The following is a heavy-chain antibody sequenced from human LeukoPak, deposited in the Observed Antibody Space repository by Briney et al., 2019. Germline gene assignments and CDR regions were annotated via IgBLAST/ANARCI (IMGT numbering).Heavy chain of an antibody. J-gene: IGHJ4*02. CDR2: IYYSGST. Sequence: SETLSLTCTVSGGSISSYYWSWIRQPPGKGLEWIGYIYYSGSTNYNLSLKSRVTISVDTSKNQFSLKLSSVTAADTAVYYCARVSGYDGTDFDYWGQGTLVTVSS. CDR1: GGSISSYY. D-gene: IGHD5-12*01. V-gene: IGHV4-59*08. CDR3: ARVSGYDGTDFDY.